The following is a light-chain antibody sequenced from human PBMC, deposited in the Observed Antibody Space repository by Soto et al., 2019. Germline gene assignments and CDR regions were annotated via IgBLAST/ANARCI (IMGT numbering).Light chain of an antibody. CDR2: EVT. CDR1: SSDVGGYNY. V-gene: IGLV2-14*01. CDR3: GSFTSSGTRV. J-gene: IGLJ1*01. Sequence: QSAPTQPASVSGSPGQSITISCTGTSSDVGGYNYVSWYQQQPGKAPRVMIYEVTSRPSGVSDRFSGSKSGNTASLTISGLQVEDEADYYCGSFTSSGTRVFGTGTKLTV.